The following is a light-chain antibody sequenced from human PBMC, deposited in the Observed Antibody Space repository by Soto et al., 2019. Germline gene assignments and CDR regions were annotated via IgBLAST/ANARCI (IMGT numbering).Light chain of an antibody. CDR2: DAS. CDR1: QSIDTN. J-gene: IGKJ1*01. V-gene: IGKV3-11*01. Sequence: EILLTHSSSTLSLSPGEGATLSCKAVQSIDTNLGWYQQKPGQVPRLLIYDASLRATGIPARFTGSGSGTDFTLTISSLEPEDFAVYYCQQRGNWPRTWAFGQGTKVDIK. CDR3: QQRGNWPRTWA.